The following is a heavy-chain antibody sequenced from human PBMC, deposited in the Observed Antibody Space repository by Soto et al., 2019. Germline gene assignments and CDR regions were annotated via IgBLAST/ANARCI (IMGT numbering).Heavy chain of an antibody. V-gene: IGHV5-51*01. Sequence: GESLKISCNGSGYSFTTFWIGWVRQMPGKGLEWMGIIYPGDSETKYSPDFEGQVTISADRSTNTAYLQWRSLRASDTAMYYCARLGFSGAIYFDSWGLGTLVTVSS. CDR3: ARLGFSGAIYFDS. CDR1: GYSFTTFW. CDR2: IYPGDSET. J-gene: IGHJ4*02.